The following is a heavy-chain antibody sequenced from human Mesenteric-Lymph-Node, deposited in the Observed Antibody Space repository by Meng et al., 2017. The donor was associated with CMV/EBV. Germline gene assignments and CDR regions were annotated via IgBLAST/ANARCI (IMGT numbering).Heavy chain of an antibody. CDR1: GFTFNTYT. CDR2: VSHDETNK. V-gene: IGHV3-30*04. J-gene: IGHJ6*02. D-gene: IGHD3-3*01. Sequence: GGSLRLSCAASGFTFNTYTMHWVRPAPGKGLEWVAVVSHDETNKYYADFVQGRLTISRDNSKNTLYLQMNSLREEDTAVYYCARDGGEYYDFWSGSERTYYYYGMDVWGQGTTVTVSS. CDR3: ARDGGEYYDFWSGSERTYYYYGMDV.